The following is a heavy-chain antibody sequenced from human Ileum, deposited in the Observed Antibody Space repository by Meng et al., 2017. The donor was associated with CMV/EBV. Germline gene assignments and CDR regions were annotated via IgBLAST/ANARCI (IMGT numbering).Heavy chain of an antibody. CDR2: ITPYNGNT. Sequence: QVQLVQSGAEVKKPGASVKVSCKASGYTFTTFVVNWVRQAPGQGLEWMGWITPYNGNTNYAHSLQGRVTMTTDTSTSTAYMELRNLRSDDTAVYYCAREEFSGYVSSWGQGTLATFPS. D-gene: IGHD5-12*01. CDR1: GYTFTTFV. J-gene: IGHJ5*02. V-gene: IGHV1-18*01. CDR3: AREEFSGYVSS.